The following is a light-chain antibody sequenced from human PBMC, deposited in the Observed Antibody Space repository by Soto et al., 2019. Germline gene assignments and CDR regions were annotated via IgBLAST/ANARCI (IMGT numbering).Light chain of an antibody. Sequence: LPQSPGTLSLSPGERATLSCMASQSVSNNYLAWYQQKPGQAPRLLIYGASNRATGIPDRFRGSGSGADFTLTISGLQPEDVATYYCQKYNSAPLTFGQGTKVDI. CDR3: QKYNSAPLT. CDR1: QSVSNNY. CDR2: GAS. J-gene: IGKJ1*01. V-gene: IGKV3-20*01.